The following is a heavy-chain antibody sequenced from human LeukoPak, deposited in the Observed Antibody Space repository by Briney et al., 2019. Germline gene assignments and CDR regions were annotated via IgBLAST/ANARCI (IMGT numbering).Heavy chain of an antibody. CDR2: VSGRGGGT. Sequence: QTGGSLRLSCAASGFTLSTYAMSWVRQAPGKGLEWVSGVSGRGGGTNYADSVKGRFTISRDNSKNTLYLQMNSLRAEDTTVYYCAKEWELTDYWGQGTLVTVSS. J-gene: IGHJ4*02. CDR3: AKEWELTDY. CDR1: GFTLSTYA. D-gene: IGHD1-26*01. V-gene: IGHV3-23*01.